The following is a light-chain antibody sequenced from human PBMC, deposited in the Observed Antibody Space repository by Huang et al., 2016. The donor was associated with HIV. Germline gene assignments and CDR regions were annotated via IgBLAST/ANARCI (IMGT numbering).Light chain of an antibody. J-gene: IGKJ3*01. CDR2: DAS. CDR3: QQRTNWPPGFT. V-gene: IGKV3-11*01. Sequence: EIVLTQSPATLSLSPGERATLSCRASQSVGGYLAWYQQKPGQAPRLLIYDASDRATGIPARFSGSGSGTDFTLTISSLEPEEFAVYYCQQRTNWPPGFTFGHGTKVDIK. CDR1: QSVGGY.